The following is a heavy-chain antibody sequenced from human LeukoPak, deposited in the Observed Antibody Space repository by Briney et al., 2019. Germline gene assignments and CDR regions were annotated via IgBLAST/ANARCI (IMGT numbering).Heavy chain of an antibody. J-gene: IGHJ4*02. V-gene: IGHV3-23*01. D-gene: IGHD6-19*01. CDR1: GFTFSSYA. Sequence: PGGSLRLSCAASGFTFSSYAMSWVRQAPGKGLERVSAISGSGGSTYYADSVKGRFTISRDNSKNTLYLQMNSLRAEDTAVYYCAKDASYSSGWDLFDYWGQGTLVTVSS. CDR2: ISGSGGST. CDR3: AKDASYSSGWDLFDY.